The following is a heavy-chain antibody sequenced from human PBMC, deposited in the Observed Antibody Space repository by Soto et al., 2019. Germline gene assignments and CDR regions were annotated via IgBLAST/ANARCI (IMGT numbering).Heavy chain of an antibody. CDR2: ISSSSSYT. CDR1: GFTFSDYY. CDR3: ARDLRSGYCSSTSCHPLVGMDA. Sequence: PGGSLRLSXAASGFTFSDYYMSWIRQAPGKGLEWVSYISSSSSYTNYADSVKGRFTISRDNAKNSLYLQMNSLRAEDTAVYYCARDLRSGYCSSTSCHPLVGMDAWGQGTTVTVSS. J-gene: IGHJ6*02. V-gene: IGHV3-11*06. D-gene: IGHD2-2*01.